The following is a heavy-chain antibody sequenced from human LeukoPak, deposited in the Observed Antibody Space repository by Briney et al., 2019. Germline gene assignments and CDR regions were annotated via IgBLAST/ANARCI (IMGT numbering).Heavy chain of an antibody. CDR2: IYYSGST. Sequence: SETLSLTCTVCGGSINSYYWSWIRQPPGQGLEYIGYIYYSGSTSYNPSLKSRVTISLDTSKNQFSLKLGSVTAADTAVYYCARYPPFYYYYYGMDVWGQGTTATVSS. CDR1: GGSINSYY. V-gene: IGHV4-59*12. J-gene: IGHJ6*02. CDR3: ARYPPFYYYYYGMDV.